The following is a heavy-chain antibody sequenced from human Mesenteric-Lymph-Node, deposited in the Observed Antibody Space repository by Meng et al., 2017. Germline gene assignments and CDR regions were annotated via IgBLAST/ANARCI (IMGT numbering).Heavy chain of an antibody. V-gene: IGHV4-28*01. J-gene: IGHJ4*02. CDR2: IYYSGST. CDR3: ARNVPGTSAYYD. D-gene: IGHD3-22*01. Sequence: QGQPKESGPGLVKPSDTLSLTFAVSGYSISSTNWWGWIRQPPGKGLEWIGYIYYSGSTSYNPSLKSRVTMSVDTSKNQFSLNLNSMTAVDTAVYYCARNVPGTSAYYDWGQGTLVTVSS. CDR1: GYSISSTNW.